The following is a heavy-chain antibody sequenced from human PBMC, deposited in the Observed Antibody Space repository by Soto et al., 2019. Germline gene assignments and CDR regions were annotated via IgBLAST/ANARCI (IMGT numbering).Heavy chain of an antibody. Sequence: GGSLRLSCAASGFTFSDHYMDWVRQAPGKGLEWVGRTRNKANSYTTEYAASVKGRFTISRDDSKNSLYLQMNSLKTEDTAVYYCARAATYYDFWSGYYSGYYYYYYYMDVWGKGTTVTVSS. CDR2: TRNKANSYTT. D-gene: IGHD3-3*01. J-gene: IGHJ6*03. CDR3: ARAATYYDFWSGYYSGYYYYYYYMDV. V-gene: IGHV3-72*01. CDR1: GFTFSDHY.